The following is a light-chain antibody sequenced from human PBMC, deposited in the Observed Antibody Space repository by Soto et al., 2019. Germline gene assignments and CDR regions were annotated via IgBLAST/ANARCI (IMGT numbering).Light chain of an antibody. V-gene: IGKV1-12*01. Sequence: EIQMTQSPSSVSASVGDRVTITCRASQDINNWLAWYQHKPGKAPNLLIYAVSSLQSGVTSRFSGSGSGTHFTLTIDSLQPEDSATYYCQQADTCPRSFGGGTKVEVK. CDR2: AVS. CDR1: QDINNW. J-gene: IGKJ4*01. CDR3: QQADTCPRS.